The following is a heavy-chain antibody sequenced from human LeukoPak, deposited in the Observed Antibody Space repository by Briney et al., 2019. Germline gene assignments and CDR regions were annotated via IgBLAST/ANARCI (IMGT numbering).Heavy chain of an antibody. CDR2: INHSGST. V-gene: IGHV4-34*01. D-gene: IGHD5-18*01. Sequence: PSETLSLTCAVYGGSFSGYYWSWLRQPPGKGLEWIGEINHSGSTNYNPSLKSRVTISVDTSKNQFSLKLSSVTAADTAVYYCARGRRGYSYGSNWFDPWGQGTLVTVSS. CDR1: GGSFSGYY. CDR3: ARGRRGYSYGSNWFDP. J-gene: IGHJ5*02.